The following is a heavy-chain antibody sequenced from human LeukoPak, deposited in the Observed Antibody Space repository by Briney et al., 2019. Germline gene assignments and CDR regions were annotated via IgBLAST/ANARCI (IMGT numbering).Heavy chain of an antibody. D-gene: IGHD6-6*01. Sequence: GGSLRLSCAASGFTFSSYAMHWVRQPPGKGREWVAVISYDGSNKYYADSGKGRFTISRDNSKNTLYLQMNSLRAEDTAVYYCAREADIAARGYFDYWGQGTLVTVSS. V-gene: IGHV3-30-3*01. CDR2: ISYDGSNK. CDR3: AREADIAARGYFDY. CDR1: GFTFSSYA. J-gene: IGHJ4*02.